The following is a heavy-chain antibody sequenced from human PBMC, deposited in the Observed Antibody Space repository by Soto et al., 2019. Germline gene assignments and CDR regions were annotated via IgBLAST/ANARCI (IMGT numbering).Heavy chain of an antibody. J-gene: IGHJ4*02. CDR1: GGSFSCYY. CDR3: ARGRWLRSSFDY. Sequence: PSETLSLTCAVYGGSFSCYYWSWIRQPPGKGLEWIGEINHSGSTNYNPSLKSRVTISVDTSKNQFSLKLSSVTAADTAVYYCARGRWLRSSFDYWGQGTLVTVSS. D-gene: IGHD5-12*01. V-gene: IGHV4-34*01. CDR2: INHSGST.